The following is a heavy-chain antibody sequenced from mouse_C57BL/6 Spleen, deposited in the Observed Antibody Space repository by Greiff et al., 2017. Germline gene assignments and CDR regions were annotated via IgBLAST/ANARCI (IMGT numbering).Heavy chain of an antibody. CDR1: GYTFTSYG. Sequence: QVQLQQSGAELARPGASVQLSCKASGYTFTSYGISWVKQRTGQGLEWIGEIYPRSGNTYYNEKFKGKATLTADQSSSTAYMELRSLTSEDSAVDFCARGGYYRGDYWGQGTSVTVSS. CDR2: IYPRSGNT. CDR3: ARGGYYRGDY. J-gene: IGHJ4*01. V-gene: IGHV1-81*01. D-gene: IGHD2-3*01.